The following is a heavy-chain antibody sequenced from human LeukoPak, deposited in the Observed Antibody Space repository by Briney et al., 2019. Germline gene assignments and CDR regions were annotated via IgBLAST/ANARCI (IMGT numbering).Heavy chain of an antibody. V-gene: IGHV3-9*03. J-gene: IGHJ6*03. Sequence: GGSLRLSCAASGFTFDDYAMHWVRQAPGKGLEWVSGISWNSGSIGYADSVKGRFTISRDNARNSLYLQMNSLRAEDMALYYCAKVNGIGELLGYMDVWGKGTTVTVSS. D-gene: IGHD3-10*01. CDR1: GFTFDDYA. CDR2: ISWNSGSI. CDR3: AKVNGIGELLGYMDV.